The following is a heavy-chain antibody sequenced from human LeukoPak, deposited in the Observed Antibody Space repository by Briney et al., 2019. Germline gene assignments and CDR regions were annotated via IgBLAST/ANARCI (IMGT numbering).Heavy chain of an antibody. CDR2: IKSKTDGGTT. V-gene: IGHV3-15*01. CDR3: TTGNMVRGVITPIYYYGMDV. D-gene: IGHD3-10*01. Sequence: GGSLRLSCAASGFTFSNAWMSWVRQAPGKGLEWVGRIKSKTDGGTTDYAAPVKGRFTISRDDSKNTLYLQMNSLKTEDTAVYYCTTGNMVRGVITPIYYYGMDVWGQGTTVTVSS. J-gene: IGHJ6*02. CDR1: GFTFSNAW.